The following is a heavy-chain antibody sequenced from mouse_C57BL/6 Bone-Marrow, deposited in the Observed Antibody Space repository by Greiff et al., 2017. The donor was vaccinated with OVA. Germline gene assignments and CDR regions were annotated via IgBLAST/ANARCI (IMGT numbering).Heavy chain of an antibody. CDR3: AREEYYGSSLWYFDV. D-gene: IGHD1-1*01. Sequence: QVQLKQSDAELVKPGASVKISCKVSGYTFTDHTIHWLKQRPEQGLEWIGYIYPRDGSTKYNEKFKGKATLTADKSSSTAYMQLNSLTSEDSAVYFCAREEYYGSSLWYFDVWGTGTTVTVSS. J-gene: IGHJ1*03. CDR1: GYTFTDHT. CDR2: IYPRDGST. V-gene: IGHV1-78*01.